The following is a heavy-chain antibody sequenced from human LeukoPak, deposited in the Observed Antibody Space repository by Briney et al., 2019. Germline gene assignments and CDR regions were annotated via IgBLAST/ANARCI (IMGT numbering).Heavy chain of an antibody. J-gene: IGHJ2*01. CDR3: ALGSGSYSGSWYFDL. D-gene: IGHD3-10*01. CDR1: GGSINSGGYY. Sequence: SETLSLTCTVSGGSINSGGYYWSWIRQHPRKGLEWIGYIYYSGSTYYNPSLKSRITISIDTSKNQFSLKLSSVTAADTAVHYCALGSGSYSGSWYFDLWGRGTLVTVSS. V-gene: IGHV4-31*03. CDR2: IYYSGST.